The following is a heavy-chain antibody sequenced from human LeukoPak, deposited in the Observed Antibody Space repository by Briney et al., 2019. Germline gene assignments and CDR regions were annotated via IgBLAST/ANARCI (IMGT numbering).Heavy chain of an antibody. CDR3: ARDRGGPSYFDY. V-gene: IGHV4-4*07. CDR1: GASISSNY. D-gene: IGHD3-10*01. CDR2: IYTSGIT. J-gene: IGHJ4*02. Sequence: SETLPLTCTVSGASISSNYWSWIRQPAGKGLEWIGRIYTSGITYYNPSLKSRVTMSVDTSKNQFSLKLNSVTAADTAVYYCARDRGGPSYFDYWGQGTLVTVSS.